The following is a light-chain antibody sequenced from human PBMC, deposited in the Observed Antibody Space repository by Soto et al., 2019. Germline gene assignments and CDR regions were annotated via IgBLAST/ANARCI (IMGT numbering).Light chain of an antibody. CDR2: DVS. J-gene: IGLJ1*01. CDR1: SSDVGGYNY. CDR3: SSYTTSNTRQIV. V-gene: IGLV2-14*03. Sequence: QSVLTQPASVSGSPGQWITISCTGTSSDVGGYNYVSWYQHHPGKAPKLIIYDVSNRPSGVSIRFSASKSDNTASLTISGLQPEDEADYHCSSYTTSNTRQIVFGTGTKVTVL.